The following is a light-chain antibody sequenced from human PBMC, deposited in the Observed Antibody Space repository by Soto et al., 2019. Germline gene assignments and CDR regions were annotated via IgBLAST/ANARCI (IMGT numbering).Light chain of an antibody. Sequence: LTQPASVSGSPGQSITISCTGTSSDVGGYNYVSWYQQHPGKAPKLMIYDVSNRPSGVSNRFSGSKSGNTASLTISGLQAEDEADYYCSSYTSSSINYVFGTGTKVTV. J-gene: IGLJ1*01. V-gene: IGLV2-14*01. CDR1: SSDVGGYNY. CDR2: DVS. CDR3: SSYTSSSINYV.